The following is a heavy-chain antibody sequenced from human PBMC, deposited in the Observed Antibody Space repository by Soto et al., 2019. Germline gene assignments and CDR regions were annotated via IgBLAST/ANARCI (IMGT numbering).Heavy chain of an antibody. CDR1: GGSISSSSYY. J-gene: IGHJ4*02. CDR2: IYYSGST. CDR3: ARPPGYCSGDSCRIDY. V-gene: IGHV4-39*01. Sequence: SETLSLTCTVSGGSISSSSYYWGWIRQPPGKGLEWIGSIYYSGSTYYNLSLKSRVTISVDTSKNQFSLKLSSVTAADTAVYFCARPPGYCSGDSCRIDYWGQGTLVTVS. D-gene: IGHD2-15*01.